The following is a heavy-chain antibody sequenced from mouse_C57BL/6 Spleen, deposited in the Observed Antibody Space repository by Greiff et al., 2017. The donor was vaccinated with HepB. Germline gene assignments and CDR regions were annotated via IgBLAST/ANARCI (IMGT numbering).Heavy chain of an antibody. CDR2: IDPNSGGT. CDR3: ARRAYGSRGFYYAMDY. J-gene: IGHJ4*01. D-gene: IGHD1-1*01. Sequence: QVQLQQPGAELVKPGASVKLSCKASGYTFTSYWMHWVKQRPGRGLEWIGRIDPNSGGTKYNEKFKSKATLTVDKPSSTAYMQRSSLTSEDSAVYYCARRAYGSRGFYYAMDYWGQGTSVTVSS. CDR1: GYTFTSYW. V-gene: IGHV1-72*01.